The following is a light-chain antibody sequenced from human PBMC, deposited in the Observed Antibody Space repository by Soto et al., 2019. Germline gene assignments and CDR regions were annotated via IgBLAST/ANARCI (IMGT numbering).Light chain of an antibody. Sequence: EIVLIQSPATLSLSPGERATLSCRASPSVANFVAWYQQKPGQAPRLLIYGAFNRATGIPARFSGSGSGTDFTLTISSLEPEDAAVYYCQRYDNWPLTFGGGTKVEVK. J-gene: IGKJ4*01. CDR1: PSVANF. V-gene: IGKV3-11*01. CDR3: QRYDNWPLT. CDR2: GAF.